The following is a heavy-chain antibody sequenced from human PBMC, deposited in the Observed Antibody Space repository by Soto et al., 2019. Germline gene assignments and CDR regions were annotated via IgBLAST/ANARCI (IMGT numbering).Heavy chain of an antibody. CDR1: GFTFSSYW. D-gene: IGHD6-19*01. J-gene: IGHJ4*02. V-gene: IGHV3-7*03. CDR3: ARCHSGWPPHYFDY. Sequence: EVQLVESGGGLVQPGGSLRLSCAASGFTFSSYWMSWVRQAPGKGLEWVANIKQDGSEKYYVDSVKGRFTISRDNAKNSLYLQMNSLRAEDTAVYYCARCHSGWPPHYFDYWGQGTLVTVSS. CDR2: IKQDGSEK.